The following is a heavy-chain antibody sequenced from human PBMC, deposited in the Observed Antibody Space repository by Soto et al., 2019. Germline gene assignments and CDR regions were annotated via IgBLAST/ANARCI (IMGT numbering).Heavy chain of an antibody. D-gene: IGHD6-13*01. CDR3: ARRVPESAAASDYYYYGMDV. CDR1: GGTFSSYA. J-gene: IGHJ6*02. V-gene: IGHV1-69*13. Sequence: SVKVSCKVSGGTFSSYAISWVQHAPGQGLEWMGGIIPIFGTANYAQKFQGRVTITADESTSTAYMELSSLRSEDTAVYYCARRVPESAAASDYYYYGMDVSGQGTTVTVSS. CDR2: IIPIFGTA.